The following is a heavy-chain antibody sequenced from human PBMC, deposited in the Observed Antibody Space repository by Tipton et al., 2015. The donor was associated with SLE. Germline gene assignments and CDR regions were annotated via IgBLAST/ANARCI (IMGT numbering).Heavy chain of an antibody. CDR1: GGSIRSYF. D-gene: IGHD4-17*01. CDR3: ARAAVYGASYYGLDF. Sequence: TLSLTCTVSGGSIRSYFWSWIRPPAGKGLEWIGRIYTTGSTNYNPSLKNRVTMPVDTPKNQFSLSLSSVTAADTAVYDCARAAVYGASYYGLDFWGQGITVIVSS. J-gene: IGHJ6*02. CDR2: IYTTGST. V-gene: IGHV4-4*07.